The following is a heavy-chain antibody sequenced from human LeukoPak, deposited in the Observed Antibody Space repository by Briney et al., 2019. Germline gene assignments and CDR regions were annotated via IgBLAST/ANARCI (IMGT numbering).Heavy chain of an antibody. CDR3: AAGVTAIPEDAFDI. CDR1: GFTFTSSA. D-gene: IGHD2-21*02. Sequence: ASVKVSCKASGFTFTSSAMQWVRQARGQRLEWIGWIVVGSGNTNYAQKFQERVTITRDMSTSTAYMELGSLRSEDTAVYYCAAGVTAIPEDAFDIWGQGTMVTVSS. V-gene: IGHV1-58*02. CDR2: IVVGSGNT. J-gene: IGHJ3*02.